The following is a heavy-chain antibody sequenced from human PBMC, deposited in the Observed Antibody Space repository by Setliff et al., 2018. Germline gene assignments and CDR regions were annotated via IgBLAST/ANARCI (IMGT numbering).Heavy chain of an antibody. V-gene: IGHV1-18*01. CDR1: GYTFTSYG. CDR2: ISAYNGNT. CDR3: ARVGSSSWLHPDVYYYYGMDV. D-gene: IGHD6-13*01. Sequence: ASVKVSCKASGYTFTSYGISWVRQAPGQGLEWMGWISAYNGNTNYAQKLQGRVTMTTDTSTRTDYMELRSLRSDDTAVYYCARVGSSSWLHPDVYYYYGMDVWGQGTTVTVSS. J-gene: IGHJ6*02.